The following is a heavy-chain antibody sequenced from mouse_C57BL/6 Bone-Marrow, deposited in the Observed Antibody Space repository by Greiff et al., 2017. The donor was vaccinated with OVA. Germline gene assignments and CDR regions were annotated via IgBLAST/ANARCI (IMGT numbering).Heavy chain of an antibody. Sequence: EVQLVESGGGLVKPGGSLKLSCAASGFTFSSYAMSWVRQTPEKRLEWVATISDGGSYTYYPDNVKGRFTISRDNAKNNLYLQMSHLKSEDTAMYYCARVFITTVVARFDYWGQGTTLTVSS. CDR1: GFTFSSYA. J-gene: IGHJ2*01. CDR2: ISDGGSYT. D-gene: IGHD1-1*01. V-gene: IGHV5-4*01. CDR3: ARVFITTVVARFDY.